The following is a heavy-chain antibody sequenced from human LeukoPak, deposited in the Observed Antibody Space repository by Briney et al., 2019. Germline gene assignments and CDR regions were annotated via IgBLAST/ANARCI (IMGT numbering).Heavy chain of an antibody. CDR3: ARSGRFLEWPHYYYYMDV. V-gene: IGHV3-7*01. J-gene: IGHJ6*03. CDR1: GFTFSSYW. D-gene: IGHD3-3*01. CDR2: IKQDGSEK. Sequence: PGGSLRLSCAASGFTFSSYWMIWVRQAPGKGLEWVANIKQDGSEKYYVDSVKGRFTISRDNSKNTLYLQMNSLRAEDTAVYYCARSGRFLEWPHYYYYMDVWGKGTTVTVSS.